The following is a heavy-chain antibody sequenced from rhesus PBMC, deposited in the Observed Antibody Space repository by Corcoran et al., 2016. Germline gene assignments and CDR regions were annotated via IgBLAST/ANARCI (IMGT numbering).Heavy chain of an antibody. CDR3: ARDIATVDY. CDR1: GGSISDNYY. CDR2: IYGNSANT. J-gene: IGHJ4*01. D-gene: IGHD5-36*01. V-gene: IGHV4S9*01. Sequence: QVQLQESGPGLAKPSGTLSLTCAVSGGSISDNYYLNWIRQPPGKGLEWIGNIYGNSANTYYSPSLKSRVTISKDTSKNQFFLKLTSVTAADTAVYYCARDIATVDYWGQGVLVTVSS.